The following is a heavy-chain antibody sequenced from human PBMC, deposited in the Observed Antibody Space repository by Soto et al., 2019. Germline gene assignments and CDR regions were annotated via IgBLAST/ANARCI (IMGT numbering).Heavy chain of an antibody. Sequence: QVQLVQSGAEVKKPGSSVKVSCKASGGTFSSYAISWVRQAPGQGLEWMGGVIPIFGTANYAQKFQGRVTITADESTSTDYMELSSLRFEDTAVYYCARGVGRRAVAGGYYYYGMDVWGQGTTVTVSS. CDR3: ARGVGRRAVAGGYYYYGMDV. J-gene: IGHJ6*02. V-gene: IGHV1-69*01. CDR2: VIPIFGTA. D-gene: IGHD6-19*01. CDR1: GGTFSSYA.